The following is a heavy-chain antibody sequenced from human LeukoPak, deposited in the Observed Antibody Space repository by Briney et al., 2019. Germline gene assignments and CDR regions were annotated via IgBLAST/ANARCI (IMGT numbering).Heavy chain of an antibody. CDR1: GFTFSSYA. CDR2: IGGDGGST. J-gene: IGHJ4*02. Sequence: GGSLRLSCAASGFTFSSYAMSWVRQAPGKGLEWVSAIGGDGGSTYYADSVKGRFTISRDNSKNTLDLQMNSLRAEDTGVYYCANLYSSGTNNYWGQGTLVTVSS. V-gene: IGHV3-23*01. CDR3: ANLYSSGTNNY. D-gene: IGHD6-19*01.